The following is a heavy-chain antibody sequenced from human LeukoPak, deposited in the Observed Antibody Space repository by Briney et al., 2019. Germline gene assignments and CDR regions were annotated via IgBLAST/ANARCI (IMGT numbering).Heavy chain of an antibody. CDR2: IYYSGST. CDR3: ASPAMAFIDQGRYNYYYYMDV. J-gene: IGHJ6*03. V-gene: IGHV4-59*08. CDR1: DGSISSYY. D-gene: IGHD5-18*01. Sequence: SETLSLTCTVSDGSISSYYWSWIRQPPGKGLEWIGFIYYSGSTNYNPSLKSRVTISVDTSKNQFSLKLSSVTAADTAVYYCASPAMAFIDQGRYNYYYYMDVWGKGTTVTVSS.